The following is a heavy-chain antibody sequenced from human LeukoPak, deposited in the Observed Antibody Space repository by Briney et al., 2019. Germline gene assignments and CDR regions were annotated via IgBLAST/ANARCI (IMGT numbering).Heavy chain of an antibody. V-gene: IGHV1-69*06. CDR1: GGTFSNYA. D-gene: IGHD3-10*01. CDR2: IIPIFGTA. CDR3: ATEGPGSCYFDY. J-gene: IGHJ4*02. Sequence: SVKVSCKASGGTFSNYAISWVRQASGQGLEWMGGIIPIFGTAKYAQKFQGRVTMTEDTSTDTAYMELSSLRSEDTAVYYCATEGPGSCYFDYWGQGTLVTVSS.